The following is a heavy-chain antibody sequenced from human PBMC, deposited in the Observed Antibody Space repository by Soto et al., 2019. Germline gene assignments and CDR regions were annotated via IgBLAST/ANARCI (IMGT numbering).Heavy chain of an antibody. V-gene: IGHV3-30-3*01. J-gene: IGHJ4*02. Sequence: GGSLRLSCAASGFTFSSYAMHWVRQAPGKGLEWVAVISYDGSNKYYADSVKGRFTISRDNSKNTLYLQMNSLRAEDTAVYYCARDKVEQWLVFGGELDYWGQGTLVTVSS. CDR2: ISYDGSNK. CDR3: ARDKVEQWLVFGGELDY. D-gene: IGHD6-19*01. CDR1: GFTFSSYA.